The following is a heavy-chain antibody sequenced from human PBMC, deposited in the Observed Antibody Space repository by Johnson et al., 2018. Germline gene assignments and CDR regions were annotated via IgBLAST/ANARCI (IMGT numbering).Heavy chain of an antibody. V-gene: IGHV3-11*04. D-gene: IGHD3-22*01. CDR1: GFTFSDYY. Sequence: VQLVESGGGLVKPGGSLRLSCAASGFTFSDYYMSWIRQAPGKGLEWVSYISSSGSTIYYADSVKGRFTISRDNAKNSLYLQMKSLRAEDTAVYYCARDDYYDSSGPSDDAFDIWGQGTMVTVSS. J-gene: IGHJ3*02. CDR3: ARDDYYDSSGPSDDAFDI. CDR2: ISSSGSTI.